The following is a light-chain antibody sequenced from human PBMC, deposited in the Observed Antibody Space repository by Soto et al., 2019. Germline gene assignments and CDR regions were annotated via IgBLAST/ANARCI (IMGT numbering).Light chain of an antibody. CDR2: EGS. CDR3: CSYAGSRPWV. V-gene: IGLV2-23*01. Sequence: QSALTQPASVSGSPGQSITISCTGTSSDVGSYNLVSWYQQHPGKAPKLMIYEGSKRPSGVSNRFSGSKSSNTASLTISGLQAEDEADYYCCSYAGSRPWVFGGGTNLTVL. CDR1: SSDVGSYNL. J-gene: IGLJ3*02.